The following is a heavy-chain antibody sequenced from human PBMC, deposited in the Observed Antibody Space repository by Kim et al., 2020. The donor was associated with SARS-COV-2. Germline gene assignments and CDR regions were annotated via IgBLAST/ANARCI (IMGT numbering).Heavy chain of an antibody. Sequence: SVKVSCKASGGTFSSYAISWVRQAPGQGLEWMGGFIPIFGTANYAQKFQGRVTITADESTSTAYMELSSLRSEDTAVYYCARAADIVVVVASFDLDYYYGMDVWGQGTTVTVSS. CDR2: FIPIFGTA. CDR1: GGTFSSYA. D-gene: IGHD2-15*01. J-gene: IGHJ6*02. V-gene: IGHV1-69*13. CDR3: ARAADIVVVVASFDLDYYYGMDV.